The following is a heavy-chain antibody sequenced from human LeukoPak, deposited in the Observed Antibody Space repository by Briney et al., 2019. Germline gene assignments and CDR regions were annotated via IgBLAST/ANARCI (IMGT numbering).Heavy chain of an antibody. J-gene: IGHJ4*02. Sequence: GGSLRLSCAASGFTFSSYWMHWVRQAPGEGLVWVSHIHSDGSATDYVDSVKGRFTISRDNAKNTLYLQMNSLRAEDTAVYYCARDSSGSSFGYWGQGALVTVSS. CDR1: GFTFSSYW. V-gene: IGHV3-74*01. D-gene: IGHD6-19*01. CDR2: IHSDGSAT. CDR3: ARDSSGSSFGY.